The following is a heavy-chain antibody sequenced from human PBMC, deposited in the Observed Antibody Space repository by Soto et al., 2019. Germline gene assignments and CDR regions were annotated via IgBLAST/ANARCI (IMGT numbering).Heavy chain of an antibody. D-gene: IGHD2-15*01. CDR2: ISGSGGST. CDR1: GFTFSSYA. Sequence: GGSLRLSCAASGFTFSSYAMSWVRQAPGKGLEWVSAISGSGGSTYYADSVKGRFTISRDNSKNTLYLQMNSLRDEDTAVYYCARSQQVVVVVAATRYYYYYGMDVWGQGTTVTVSS. CDR3: ARSQQVVVVVAATRYYYYYGMDV. V-gene: IGHV3-23*01. J-gene: IGHJ6*02.